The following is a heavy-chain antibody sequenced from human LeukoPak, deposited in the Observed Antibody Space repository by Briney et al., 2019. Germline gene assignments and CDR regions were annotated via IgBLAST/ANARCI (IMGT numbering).Heavy chain of an antibody. V-gene: IGHV1-18*01. J-gene: IGHJ6*02. Sequence: GPVKVSCKASGYTFTSYGISWVRQAPGQGLEWMGWISAYNDNTNYAQKLQGRVTMTTDTSTSTAYMELRSLRSDDTAVYYCARVPFTAADDRSYYYYGMDVWGQGTTVTVSS. D-gene: IGHD6-13*01. CDR2: ISAYNDNT. CDR1: GYTFTSYG. CDR3: ARVPFTAADDRSYYYYGMDV.